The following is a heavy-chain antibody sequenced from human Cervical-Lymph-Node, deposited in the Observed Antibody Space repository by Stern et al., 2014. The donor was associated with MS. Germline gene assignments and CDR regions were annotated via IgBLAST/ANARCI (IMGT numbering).Heavy chain of an antibody. Sequence: VQLVESGPEVEKPGASVKVSCKASGYIFTDYYLHWVRQAPGQGLEWMGRINPKSGGTSYAQSFQGRVTLTRDTSITTAYMDLSRLTSDDTAVYYCTRALRIADRPSPGGHWFDPWGQGTLVIVSS. J-gene: IGHJ5*02. CDR2: INPKSGGT. CDR1: GYIFTDYY. D-gene: IGHD6-6*01. CDR3: TRALRIADRPSPGGHWFDP. V-gene: IGHV1-2*02.